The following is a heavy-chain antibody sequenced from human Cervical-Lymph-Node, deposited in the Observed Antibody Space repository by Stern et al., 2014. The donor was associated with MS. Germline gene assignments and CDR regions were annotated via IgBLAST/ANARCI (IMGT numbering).Heavy chain of an antibody. CDR2: GMRVLETT. D-gene: IGHD4-17*01. CDR1: GGTFRTHV. Sequence: VHLVESGAEVKKPGSSAKVSCKGSGGTFRTHVVSWVRQGPGQGLEWMGSGMRVLETTNYARRFQGRVTITADASLTTAYLELSSLRSDDTAIYFCARGNTRGSGDYYFDLWGPGTLVTVSS. V-gene: IGHV1-69*11. J-gene: IGHJ4*02. CDR3: ARGNTRGSGDYYFDL.